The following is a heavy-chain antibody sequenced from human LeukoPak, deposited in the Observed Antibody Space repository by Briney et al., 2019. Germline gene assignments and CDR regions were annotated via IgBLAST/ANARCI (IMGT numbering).Heavy chain of an antibody. Sequence: SGGSLRLSCAASGFTFSSYWMHWGRQAPGKGLVWVSRINNDGSSTTYADAVKGRFTVSRDNAKNTLYLQMNSLRAEDTALYYCARASFAFDIWGQGTMVTVSS. CDR2: INNDGSST. CDR1: GFTFSSYW. V-gene: IGHV3-74*01. CDR3: ARASFAFDI. J-gene: IGHJ3*02.